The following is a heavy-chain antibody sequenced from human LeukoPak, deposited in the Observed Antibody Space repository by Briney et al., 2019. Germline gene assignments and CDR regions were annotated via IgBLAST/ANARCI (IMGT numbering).Heavy chain of an antibody. Sequence: SETLSLTCGVHGGSLSGYYWSWIRQPPGKGLEWIGEINHSGSTNYNAPLKSRVTISVDTSKNQFSLKLRSVTAADTSVYYCARGGFQLLQRIYNWFDPWGQGTLVTVSS. V-gene: IGHV4-34*01. J-gene: IGHJ5*02. D-gene: IGHD2-2*01. CDR2: INHSGST. CDR3: ARGGFQLLQRIYNWFDP. CDR1: GGSLSGYY.